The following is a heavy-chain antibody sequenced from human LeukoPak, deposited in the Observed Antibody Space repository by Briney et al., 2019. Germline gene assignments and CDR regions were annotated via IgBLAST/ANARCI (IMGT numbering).Heavy chain of an antibody. CDR1: GETFIHNF. V-gene: IGHV4-34*01. D-gene: IGHD6-19*01. Sequence: SDTLSLICAVYGETFIHNFWTWIRQPPGKGLEWIGQINHSGSTYYNPSLKTRVTILVDTSKNQFSLKLTSVTAADTAVYYCARAMPYFYGSIAVPGTIDYWGQGILVTVSS. J-gene: IGHJ4*02. CDR2: INHSGST. CDR3: ARAMPYFYGSIAVPGTIDY.